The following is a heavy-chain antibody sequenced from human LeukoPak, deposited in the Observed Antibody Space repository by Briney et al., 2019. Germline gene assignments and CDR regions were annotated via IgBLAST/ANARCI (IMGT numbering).Heavy chain of an antibody. J-gene: IGHJ5*02. D-gene: IGHD3-3*01. V-gene: IGHV1-46*01. Sequence: GASVKVSCKASGYTFTKYYMNCVRQAPRHGLEWMGIMHPTGDSTNYAQKFQGRVTLTRDTSTGTFYMELSSLTSEDTAVYYCARHDFDLPMIYSFFVHWGEGTLVTVSS. CDR1: GYTFTKYY. CDR3: ARHDFDLPMIYSFFVH. CDR2: MHPTGDST.